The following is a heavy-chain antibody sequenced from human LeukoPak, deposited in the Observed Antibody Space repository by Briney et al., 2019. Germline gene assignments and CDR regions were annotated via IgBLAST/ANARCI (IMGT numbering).Heavy chain of an antibody. CDR3: ARTTEGPDWFDP. CDR1: GFTFSSYA. CDR2: ISGSGGST. D-gene: IGHD1/OR15-1a*01. J-gene: IGHJ5*02. Sequence: GGSLRLSCAASGFTFSSYAMSWVRQAPGKGLEWVSAISGSGGSTYYADSVKGRFTISRDNSKNTLYLQMNSLRAEDTAVYYCARTTEGPDWFDPWGQGTLVTVSS. V-gene: IGHV3-23*01.